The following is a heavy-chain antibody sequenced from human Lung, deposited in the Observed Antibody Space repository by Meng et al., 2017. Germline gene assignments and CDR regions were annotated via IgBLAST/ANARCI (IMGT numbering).Heavy chain of an antibody. CDR1: GGSISSGDYF. CDR3: SRVIGDCTTCYKGWFDP. D-gene: IGHD2-2*02. Sequence: QVQLRESGSGLVKPSQTLSPTCHVSGGSISSGDYFWSWIRQPPGEGQEWIGYISISGSTYYNPSLKSRLTISLDTSKNQFSLTLNSVTAAYTAVYYFSRVIGDCTTCYKGWFDPWGQETMVTVSS. J-gene: IGHJ5*01. CDR2: ISISGST. V-gene: IGHV4-30-4*01.